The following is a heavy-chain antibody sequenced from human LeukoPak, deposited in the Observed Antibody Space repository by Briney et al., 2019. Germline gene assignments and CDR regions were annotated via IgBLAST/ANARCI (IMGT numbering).Heavy chain of an antibody. CDR2: ISGSGGST. V-gene: IGHV3-23*01. CDR1: GFTFSSYA. D-gene: IGHD3-16*01. CDR3: ARVPRGGPYYYYYYGMDV. Sequence: GGSLRLSCAASGFTFSSYAMSWVRQAPGKGLEWVSAISGSGGSTYYADSVKGRFTISRDNSENTLYLQMNSLRAEDTAVYYCARVPRGGPYYYYYYGMDVWGQGTTVTVSS. J-gene: IGHJ6*02.